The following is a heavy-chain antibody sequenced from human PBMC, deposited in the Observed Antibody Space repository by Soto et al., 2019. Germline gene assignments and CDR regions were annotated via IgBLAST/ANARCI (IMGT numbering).Heavy chain of an antibody. CDR1: GYTFTSYG. D-gene: IGHD7-27*01. V-gene: IGHV1-18*01. CDR3: ARDRCGPWGSDYYGMDV. Sequence: ASVKVSCKASGYTFTSYGISWVRQAPGQGLEWMGWISAYNGNTNYAQKLQGRVTMTTDTSTSTAYMELRSLRSDDTAVYYCARDRCGPWGSDYYGMDVWGQGTTGTVSS. CDR2: ISAYNGNT. J-gene: IGHJ6*02.